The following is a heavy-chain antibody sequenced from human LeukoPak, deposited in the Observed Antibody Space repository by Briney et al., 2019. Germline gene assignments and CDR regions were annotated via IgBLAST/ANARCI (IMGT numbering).Heavy chain of an antibody. CDR1: GGTFSSYA. CDR2: IIPIFGTA. D-gene: IGHD3-9*01. J-gene: IGHJ4*02. V-gene: IGHV1-69*01. Sequence: ASVKVSCKASGGTFSSYAIRWVRQAPGQGLEWMGGIIPIFGTANYAQKFQGRVTITADESTSTAYMELSSLRSEDTAVYYCARVDGGPEHLDWLLRNWGQGTLVTVSS. CDR3: ARVDGGPEHLDWLLRN.